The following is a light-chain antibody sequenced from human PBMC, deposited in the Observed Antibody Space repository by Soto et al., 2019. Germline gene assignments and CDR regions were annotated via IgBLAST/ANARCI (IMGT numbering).Light chain of an antibody. CDR1: SGHSSYA. J-gene: IGLJ2*01. Sequence: QLVLTQSPSASASLGASVKLTCTLSSGHSSYAIAWHQQQPEKGPPYLMKLDSDGSHTKGDAIPDRFSGSSSGAERYLTISSLQSEDEADYYCQTWGTGIHVVFGGGTKLTVL. V-gene: IGLV4-69*01. CDR2: LDSDGSH. CDR3: QTWGTGIHVV.